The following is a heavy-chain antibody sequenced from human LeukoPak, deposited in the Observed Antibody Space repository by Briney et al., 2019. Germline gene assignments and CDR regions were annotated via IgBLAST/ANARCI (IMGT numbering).Heavy chain of an antibody. V-gene: IGHV1-69*13. Sequence: SVKVSCKASGGTFSSYAISWVRQALGQGLEWMGGIIPIFGTANYAQKFQGRVTITADESTSTAYMELSSLRSEDTAVYYCARDPGYDSSGYLDYWGQGTLVTVSS. CDR2: IIPIFGTA. D-gene: IGHD3-22*01. CDR3: ARDPGYDSSGYLDY. CDR1: GGTFSSYA. J-gene: IGHJ4*02.